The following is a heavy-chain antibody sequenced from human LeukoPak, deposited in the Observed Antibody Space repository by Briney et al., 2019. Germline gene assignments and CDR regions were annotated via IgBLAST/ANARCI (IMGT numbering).Heavy chain of an antibody. CDR1: GFTFDDYG. Sequence: GGSLRLSCAASGFTFDDYGMSWVRQAPGKGLEWVSGINWNGGSTGYADSVKGRFTISRDNAKNSLYLQMNSLRAEDTALYYCARDALTGTRMRDSPLGNWFDPWGQGTLVTVSS. V-gene: IGHV3-20*04. D-gene: IGHD7-27*01. CDR3: ARDALTGTRMRDSPLGNWFDP. CDR2: INWNGGST. J-gene: IGHJ5*02.